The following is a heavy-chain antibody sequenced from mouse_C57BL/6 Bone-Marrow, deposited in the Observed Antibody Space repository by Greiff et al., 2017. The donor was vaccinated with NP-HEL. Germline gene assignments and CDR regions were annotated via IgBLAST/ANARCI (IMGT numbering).Heavy chain of an antibody. D-gene: IGHD1-1*01. J-gene: IGHJ1*03. CDR2: IRNKANNHAT. V-gene: IGHV6-6*01. CDR3: TRPGDYGSSSYWYFDV. Sequence: VQLKQSGGGLVQPGGSMKLSCAASGFTFSDAWMDWVRQSPEKGLEWVAEIRNKANNHATYYAESVKGRFTISRDDSKSSVYLQMNSLRAEDTGIYYCTRPGDYGSSSYWYFDVWGTGTTVTVSS. CDR1: GFTFSDAW.